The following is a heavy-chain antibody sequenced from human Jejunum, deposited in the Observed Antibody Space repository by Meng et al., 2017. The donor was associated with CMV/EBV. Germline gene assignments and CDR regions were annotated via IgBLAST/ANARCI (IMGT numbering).Heavy chain of an antibody. CDR3: ARVSPDYGGNSYFDY. D-gene: IGHD4-23*01. CDR2: IYHGGNT. CDR1: GGAISGSY. V-gene: IGHV4-59*01. Sequence: SGGAISGSYWSYIRQPPGKGLEWIAYIYHGGNTNYNPSLKGRLTISADTSKNQFSLKLSSVTAADTAVYYCARVSPDYGGNSYFDYWGQGTLVTVSS. J-gene: IGHJ4*02.